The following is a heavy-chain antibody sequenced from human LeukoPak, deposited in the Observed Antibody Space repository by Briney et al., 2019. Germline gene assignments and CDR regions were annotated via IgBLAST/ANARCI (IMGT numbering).Heavy chain of an antibody. V-gene: IGHV4-38-2*02. CDR2: IYHSGNS. CDR1: GHSISSGYY. Sequence: PSETLSLTCTVSGHSISSGYYWGWIRQSPGKGLEWIGNIYHSGNSFYNPSLKSRVTISVDTSKNQFSLKLRSVTAADTAVYYRARDGHSDYDFDYWGQGTLVTVSS. D-gene: IGHD4-11*01. CDR3: ARDGHSDYDFDY. J-gene: IGHJ4*02.